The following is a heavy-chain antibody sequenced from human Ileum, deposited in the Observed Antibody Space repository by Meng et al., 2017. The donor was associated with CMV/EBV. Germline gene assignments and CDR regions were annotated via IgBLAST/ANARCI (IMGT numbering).Heavy chain of an antibody. CDR3: TRSTLEWLLSGLDY. CDR1: GFTFGDYA. Sequence: GGSLRLSCTASGFTFGDYAMSWVRQAPGKGREGVGFIRSKAYGGTTEYAASVKGRFTISRDDSKSIAYLQMNSLKTEDTAVYYCTRSTLEWLLSGLDYWGQGTLVTVSS. D-gene: IGHD3-3*01. J-gene: IGHJ4*02. CDR2: IRSKAYGGTT. V-gene: IGHV3-49*04.